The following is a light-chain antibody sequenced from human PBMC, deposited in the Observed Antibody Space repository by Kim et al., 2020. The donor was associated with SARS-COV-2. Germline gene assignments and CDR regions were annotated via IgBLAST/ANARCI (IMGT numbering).Light chain of an antibody. J-gene: IGKJ4*01. CDR3: QHYGTSPLT. CDR1: QSVSINY. CDR2: GAS. Sequence: PGERATVSCRASQSVSINYLAWYQQKPGQAPRLLIYGASSRATGIPDRFSGRGSETDFILTISRLDPEDFAVYYCQHYGTSPLTFGGGTKV. V-gene: IGKV3-20*01.